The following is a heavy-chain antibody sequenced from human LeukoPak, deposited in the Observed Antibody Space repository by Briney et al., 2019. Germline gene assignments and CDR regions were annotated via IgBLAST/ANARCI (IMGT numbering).Heavy chain of an antibody. CDR2: IYRNADGGTT. CDR3: TTDSYCSTTTCYASSNYYYGLDA. V-gene: IGHV3-15*05. CDR1: GFTFSNAW. J-gene: IGHJ6*02. Sequence: GGSLRLSCAASGFTFSNAWMTWVRQAPGKGLVWVGRIYRNADGGTTDYAAPVKGRFTISRDDSKNTLYLQMNSLKTEDTAVYYCTTDSYCSTTTCYASSNYYYGLDAWGQGTSVTVSS. D-gene: IGHD2-2*01.